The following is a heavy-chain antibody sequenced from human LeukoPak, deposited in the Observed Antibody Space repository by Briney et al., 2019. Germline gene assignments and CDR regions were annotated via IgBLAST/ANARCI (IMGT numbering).Heavy chain of an antibody. Sequence: PSETLSLTCAVYGGSFSGYYWSWIRQPPGKGLEWIGEINHSGSTNYNPSLKSRVTISVDTSKNQFSLKLSSVTAADTAVYYCARAVHCGGDCYLNFDYWGQGALVTVSS. CDR2: INHSGST. CDR3: ARAVHCGGDCYLNFDY. D-gene: IGHD2-21*02. V-gene: IGHV4-34*01. J-gene: IGHJ4*02. CDR1: GGSFSGYY.